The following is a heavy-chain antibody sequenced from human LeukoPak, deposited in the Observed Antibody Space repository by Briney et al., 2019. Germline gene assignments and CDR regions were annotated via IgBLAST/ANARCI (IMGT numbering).Heavy chain of an antibody. Sequence: GGSLRLSCAASGFTVSTNYMSWVRQAPGKGLEWISSSYSGGSTYYADSVKGRFTSSRDNSKNTLYLQMNSLRAEDTAVYYCARGMYDGLNCYPAYWGQGTLVTVSS. D-gene: IGHD2-8*01. CDR2: SYSGGST. CDR3: ARGMYDGLNCYPAY. V-gene: IGHV3-53*01. CDR1: GFTVSTNY. J-gene: IGHJ4*02.